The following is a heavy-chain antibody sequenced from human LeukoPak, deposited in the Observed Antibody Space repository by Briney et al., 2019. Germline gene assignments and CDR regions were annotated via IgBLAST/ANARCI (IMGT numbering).Heavy chain of an antibody. CDR3: ADYYASGSYPP. D-gene: IGHD3-10*01. J-gene: IGHJ5*02. V-gene: IGHV3-15*07. CDR2: ILSITSGGTT. CDR1: GFSFSNAW. Sequence: GGSLRLSCAASGFSFSNAWMNWVRQAPGKGLEWVGRILSITSGGTTDYATPVKGRFTISRDDSKNMLYLHMNSLQIEDTAVYYCADYYASGSYPPWGQGTLVTVSS.